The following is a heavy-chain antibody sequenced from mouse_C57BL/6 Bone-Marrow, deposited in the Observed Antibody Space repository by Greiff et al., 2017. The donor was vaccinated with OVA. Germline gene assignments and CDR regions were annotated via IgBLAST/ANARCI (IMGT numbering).Heavy chain of an antibody. CDR2: IDPSDSDT. V-gene: IGHV1-52*01. CDR1: GYTFTSYW. Sequence: QVQLQQPGAELVRPGSSVKLSCKASGYTFTSYWMHWVQQRPIQGLEWIGNIDPSDSDTHYNQQFKDKATLTVDKSSSTAYMQLSSLTSEDSAVYYCARQYTTVPSAWGAYWGQGTLVTVSA. CDR3: ARQYTTVPSAWGAY. D-gene: IGHD1-1*01. J-gene: IGHJ3*01.